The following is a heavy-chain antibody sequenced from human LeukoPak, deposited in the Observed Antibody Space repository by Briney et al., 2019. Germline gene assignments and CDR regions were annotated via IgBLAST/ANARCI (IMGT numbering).Heavy chain of an antibody. J-gene: IGHJ6*03. CDR1: GFTFSSYW. V-gene: IGHV3-74*01. Sequence: GGSLRLSCAASGFTFSSYWMHWVRQAPGKGLVWVSRISSDGSSTTYADSVRGRFTISRDNSKNTLYLQMNSLRAEDTAVYFCAKGSKAVLFTRDHYMDVWGKGTTVTISS. CDR3: AKGSKAVLFTRDHYMDV. D-gene: IGHD6-19*01. CDR2: ISSDGSST.